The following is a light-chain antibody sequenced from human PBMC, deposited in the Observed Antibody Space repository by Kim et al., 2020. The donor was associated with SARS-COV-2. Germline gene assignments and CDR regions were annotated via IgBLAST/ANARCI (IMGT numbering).Light chain of an antibody. CDR3: NSRDSSGNCCV. CDR1: SLRSYY. CDR2: GKN. J-gene: IGLJ1*01. Sequence: SSELTQDPAVSVALGQTVRITCQGDSLRSYYASWYQQKPGQAPVLVIYGKNNRPSGIPDRFSGSSSGNTASLTITGAQAEDEADYYCNSRDSSGNCCVFGTGTKVTVL. V-gene: IGLV3-19*01.